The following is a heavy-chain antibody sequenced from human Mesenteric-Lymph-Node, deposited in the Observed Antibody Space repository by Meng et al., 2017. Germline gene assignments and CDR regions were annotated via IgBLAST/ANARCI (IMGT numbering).Heavy chain of an antibody. V-gene: IGHV4-4*02. CDR2: IDDSGST. CDR3: VRGKQDAWELLAY. D-gene: IGHD1-26*01. J-gene: IGHJ4*02. CDR1: GAFISSTIR. Sequence: GPLQQSGPGLWKPSATLSLPCGASGAFISSTIRWSWVRQPPGKGLEWIGDIDDSGSTNYHPSLNSRISISLDKSKNHFSLKVNSVTAADTAVYYCVRGKQDAWELLAYWGQGALVTVSS.